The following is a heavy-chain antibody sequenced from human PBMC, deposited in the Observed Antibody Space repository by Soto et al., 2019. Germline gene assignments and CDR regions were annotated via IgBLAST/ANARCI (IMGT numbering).Heavy chain of an antibody. CDR3: ARVPDIWSGYQNYYFDY. D-gene: IGHD3-3*01. V-gene: IGHV4-31*03. J-gene: IGHJ4*02. CDR2: IYYSGST. Sequence: SETLSLTCTVSGGSISSGGYYWSWIRQHPGKGLEWIGYIYYSGSTYYNPSLKSRVTISVDTSKNQFSLKLSSVTAADTAVYYCARVPDIWSGYQNYYFDYWGQGTLVTVSS. CDR1: GGSISSGGYY.